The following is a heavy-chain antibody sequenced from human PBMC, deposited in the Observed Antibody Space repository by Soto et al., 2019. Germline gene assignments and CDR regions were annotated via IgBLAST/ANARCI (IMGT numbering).Heavy chain of an antibody. CDR1: GFTFSSYA. CDR2: ISGSGGST. Sequence: EVQLLESGGGLVQPGGSLRLSCAVSGFTFSSYAMSWVRQAPGKGLEWVSAISGSGGSTYYADSVKGRFTISRDNYKNTLSLQMNSLRAEDTAAYYCAAAAREYYYYGMDVWGQGNTVTVSS. J-gene: IGHJ6*02. V-gene: IGHV3-23*01. CDR3: AAAAREYYYYGMDV.